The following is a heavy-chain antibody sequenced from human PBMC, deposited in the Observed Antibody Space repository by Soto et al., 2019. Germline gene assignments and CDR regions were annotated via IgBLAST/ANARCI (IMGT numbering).Heavy chain of an antibody. Sequence: QLQLQESGPGLVKPSETLSLTCTVSGGSISSSSYYWGWIRQPPGKGLEWIGSIYYSGSTYYNPSLKSRVTISVDTSKNQFSLKLSSVTAADTAVYYCARRNYVGAFDIWGQGTMVTVSS. V-gene: IGHV4-39*01. CDR2: IYYSGST. CDR3: ARRNYVGAFDI. CDR1: GGSISSSSYY. J-gene: IGHJ3*02. D-gene: IGHD1-7*01.